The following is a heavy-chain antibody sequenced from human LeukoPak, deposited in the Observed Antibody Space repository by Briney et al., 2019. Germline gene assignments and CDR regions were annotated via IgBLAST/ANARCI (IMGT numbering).Heavy chain of an antibody. J-gene: IGHJ4*02. V-gene: IGHV3-33*06. CDR3: AKDLRWLQTQLPEIGY. D-gene: IGHD5-24*01. CDR1: GFSFSSYG. Sequence: GGSLRLSCAASGFSFSSYGMHWVRQAPGQGLEWVAVIWYDGSNKYYADSVKGRFTISRDNSKNTLYLQMNSLRAEDTAVYYCAKDLRWLQTQLPEIGYWGQGTLVTVSS. CDR2: IWYDGSNK.